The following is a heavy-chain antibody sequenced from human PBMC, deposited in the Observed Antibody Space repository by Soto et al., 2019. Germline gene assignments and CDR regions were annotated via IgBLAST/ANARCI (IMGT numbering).Heavy chain of an antibody. J-gene: IGHJ6*02. Sequence: EVQLVESGGGLVKPGGSLRLSCAASGFTFSNAWMNWVRQAPGKGLEWVGRIKSKTDGGTTDYAAPVKGRFTISRDDSKNTLYLQMNSLKTEDTAVYYCTTARWTGLYYYYYGMDVWGQGTTVTVSS. D-gene: IGHD3-9*01. CDR1: GFTFSNAW. CDR3: TTARWTGLYYYYYGMDV. V-gene: IGHV3-15*07. CDR2: IKSKTDGGTT.